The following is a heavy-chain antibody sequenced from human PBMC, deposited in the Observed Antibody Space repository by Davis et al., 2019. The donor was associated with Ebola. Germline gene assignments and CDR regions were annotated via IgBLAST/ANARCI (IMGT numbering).Heavy chain of an antibody. Sequence: GESLKISCAASGFTFSNHAMSWVRQSPGKGLEWVSGISTGGGSTSYADSGKGRFTISRDNAKNSLYLQMNSLRAEDTAVYYCARDEVVVVPAARYYGMDVWGQGTTVTVSS. D-gene: IGHD2-2*01. CDR3: ARDEVVVVPAARYYGMDV. J-gene: IGHJ6*02. CDR2: ISTGGGST. V-gene: IGHV3-23*01. CDR1: GFTFSNHA.